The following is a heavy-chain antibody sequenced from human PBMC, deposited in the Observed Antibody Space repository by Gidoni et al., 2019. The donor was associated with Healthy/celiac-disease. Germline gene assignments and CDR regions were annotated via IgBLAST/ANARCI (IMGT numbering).Heavy chain of an antibody. D-gene: IGHD2-15*01. CDR3: TRDRDVVVVAVSYGMDV. J-gene: IGHJ6*02. CDR2: IRSKAYGGTT. V-gene: IGHV3-49*04. CDR1: GFTFGDDA. Sequence: EVQLVESGGGLVQPGRSLRLSCTASGFTFGDDAMSWVRQAPGKGLEWVGFIRSKAYGGTTEYAASVKGRFTISRDDSKSIAYLQMNSLKTEDTAVYYCTRDRDVVVVAVSYGMDVWGQGTTVTVSS.